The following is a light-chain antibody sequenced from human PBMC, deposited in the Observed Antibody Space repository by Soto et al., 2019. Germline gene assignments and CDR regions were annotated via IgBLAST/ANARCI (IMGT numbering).Light chain of an antibody. Sequence: DVVMTQSPHSLPVTLGQPASISCRSSQSLIHSDGNTYLSWFQQRPGQSPRRLIYEVSDRDSGVPDRFSGSGSGTDFTLKISRVEAEDVGVYYCMQRTNWPWTFGQGTEVEIK. CDR2: EVS. CDR1: QSLIHSDGNTY. V-gene: IGKV2-30*02. CDR3: MQRTNWPWT. J-gene: IGKJ1*01.